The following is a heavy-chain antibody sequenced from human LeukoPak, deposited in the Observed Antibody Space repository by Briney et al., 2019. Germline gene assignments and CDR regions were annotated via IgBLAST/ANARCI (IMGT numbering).Heavy chain of an antibody. J-gene: IGHJ6*02. CDR2: IYYCGST. V-gene: IGHV4-39*01. Sequence: SETLSLTCTVSGGSISSSSYYWGWIRQPPGKGLEWIGSIYYCGSTYYNPSLKIRVTISVDTYKNQFSLKLSSVIAADTAVYYCARSPRGPTTSFYYYYGMDVWGQGTTVTVSS. CDR1: GGSISSSSYY. CDR3: ARSPRGPTTSFYYYYGMDV. D-gene: IGHD2/OR15-2a*01.